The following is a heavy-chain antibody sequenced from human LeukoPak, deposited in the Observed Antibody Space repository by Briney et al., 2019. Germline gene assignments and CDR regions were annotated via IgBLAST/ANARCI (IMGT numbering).Heavy chain of an antibody. V-gene: IGHV1-18*01. J-gene: IGHJ4*02. D-gene: IGHD2-2*01. CDR3: ARESTSRECSSTSCYYSYYLEY. CDR2: ISASNGNT. Sequence: ASVKVSCKASGYTFTSYGISWVRQAPGQGLEWMGWISASNGNTNYAQKLQGRVTMTTDISSSTAYMEVRSVRSDDTAVYCCARESTSRECSSTSCYYSYYLEYWGQGTLVTVSS. CDR1: GYTFTSYG.